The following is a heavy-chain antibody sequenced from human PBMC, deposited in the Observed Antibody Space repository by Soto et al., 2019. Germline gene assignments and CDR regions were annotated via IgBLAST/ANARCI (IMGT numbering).Heavy chain of an antibody. CDR2: ISADNGNT. CDR3: ASHYSSGWYYFDY. Sequence: ASVKVSCKASGYTFTSYGTSWVRQAPGQGLEWMGWISADNGNTNYAQKFQGRVTMTTDTSTSTAYMELRRLRSDDTAVYYCASHYSSGWYYFDYWGQGTLVTVSS. D-gene: IGHD6-19*01. J-gene: IGHJ4*02. V-gene: IGHV1-18*01. CDR1: GYTFTSYG.